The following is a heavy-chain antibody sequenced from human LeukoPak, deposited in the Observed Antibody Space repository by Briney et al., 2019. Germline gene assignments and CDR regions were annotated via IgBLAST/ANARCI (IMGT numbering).Heavy chain of an antibody. J-gene: IGHJ4*02. Sequence: GGSLRLSCAASGFTFSSYSMNWVRQAPGKGLEWVSMIYSDESTYNADSVKGRFTISRDNSKNTLFLQMNSLRAEGTAVYYCASSTGTYPGAFDYWGQGTPVTVSS. CDR1: GFTFSSYS. V-gene: IGHV3-66*01. D-gene: IGHD1-26*01. CDR2: IYSDEST. CDR3: ASSTGTYPGAFDY.